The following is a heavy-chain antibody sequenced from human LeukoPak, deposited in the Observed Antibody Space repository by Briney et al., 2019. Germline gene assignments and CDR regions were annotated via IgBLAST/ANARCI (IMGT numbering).Heavy chain of an antibody. CDR1: GFTFSSYG. V-gene: IGHV3-33*01. Sequence: GGSLRLSCAASGFTFSSYGMHWVRQAPGKGLEWVAVIWYDGSNKYYADSAKGRFTISRDNSKNTLYLQMNSLRAEDTAVYYCAREAVAYYYGMDVWGQGTTVTVSS. CDR3: AREAVAYYYGMDV. CDR2: IWYDGSNK. J-gene: IGHJ6*02. D-gene: IGHD6-19*01.